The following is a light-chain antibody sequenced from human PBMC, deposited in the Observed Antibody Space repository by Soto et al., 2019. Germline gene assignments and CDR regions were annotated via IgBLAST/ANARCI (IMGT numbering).Light chain of an antibody. CDR2: DVS. J-gene: IGLJ2*01. CDR3: SSYTSNSPLYAL. Sequence: QSALTQPASVSGSPGQSITISCTGTSSDIGAYDYVSWYQKYPGKAPKLMIYDVSYRLSGISNRFSGSKSGNTASLTISGLQAEDEADYYCSSYTSNSPLYALFGGGTKLTVL. CDR1: SSDIGAYDY. V-gene: IGLV2-14*01.